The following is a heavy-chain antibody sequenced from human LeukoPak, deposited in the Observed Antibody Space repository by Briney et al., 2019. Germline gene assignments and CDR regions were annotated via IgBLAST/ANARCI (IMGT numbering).Heavy chain of an antibody. CDR2: ISGSGGTT. J-gene: IGHJ6*03. CDR1: GFIFTSYG. CDR3: ATRYYYYYMDV. Sequence: GGSLRLSCAASGFIFTSYGMSWVRQAPGKGLEWVSGISGSGGTTYYADSVKGRFTISRDKSKNSLYLQMNSLRAEDTAVYYCATRYYYYYMDVWGKGTTVTVSS. V-gene: IGHV3-23*01.